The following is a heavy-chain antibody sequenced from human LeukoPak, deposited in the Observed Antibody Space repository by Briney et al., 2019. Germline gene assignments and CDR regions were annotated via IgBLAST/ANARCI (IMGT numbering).Heavy chain of an antibody. J-gene: IGHJ3*01. CDR3: AKGCSHIYDAFDF. Sequence: GGSLRLSCAASGVTFSSYAMSWVRQAPGKGLEWVSAISGSGGSTYYADSVKGRFTISRDNSKNTLYLQMNSLRAEDTAVFYCAKGCSHIYDAFDFWGQGTMVTVSS. CDR1: GVTFSSYA. D-gene: IGHD2-15*01. CDR2: ISGSGGST. V-gene: IGHV3-23*01.